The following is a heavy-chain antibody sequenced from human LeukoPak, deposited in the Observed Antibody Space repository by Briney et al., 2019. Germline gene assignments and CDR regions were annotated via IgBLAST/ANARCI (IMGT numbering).Heavy chain of an antibody. J-gene: IGHJ6*02. CDR1: GGTFSSYA. CDR2: INPNSGGT. CDR3: ARDLRRFGEFYYYGMDV. V-gene: IGHV1-2*02. D-gene: IGHD3-10*01. Sequence: ASVKVSCKASGGTFSSYAISWVRQAPGQGLEWMGWINPNSGGTNYAQKFQGRVTMTRDTSISTAYMELSRLRSDDTAVYYCARDLRRFGEFYYYGMDVWGQGTTVTVSS.